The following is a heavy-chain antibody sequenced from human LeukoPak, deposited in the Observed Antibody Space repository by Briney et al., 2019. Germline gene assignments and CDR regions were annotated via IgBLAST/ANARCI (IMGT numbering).Heavy chain of an antibody. D-gene: IGHD3-10*01. CDR3: ARLQYSFLYGSGSYGVDY. J-gene: IGHJ4*02. CDR2: ISGPGGAP. V-gene: IGHV3-23*01. Sequence: GGSLRLSCAASGFTFSSYAMTWVRQAPGKGLEWVSAISGPGGAPFYADSVKGRFTISRDNAKNSLYLQMNSLRAEDTAVYYCARLQYSFLYGSGSYGVDYWGQGTLVTVSS. CDR1: GFTFSSYA.